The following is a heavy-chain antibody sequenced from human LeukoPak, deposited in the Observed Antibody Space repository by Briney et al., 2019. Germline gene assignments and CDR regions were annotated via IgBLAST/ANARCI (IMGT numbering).Heavy chain of an antibody. CDR2: INPNSGGT. Sequence: ASVKVSCKASGYTFTGYYMHWVRQAPGQGLEWMGWINPNSGGTNYAQKFQGRVTMTRDTSITTAYMELSRLKSDDTAVYYCAREAAAPGENYLDYWGQGTLVTVSS. D-gene: IGHD6-13*01. CDR1: GYTFTGYY. CDR3: AREAAAPGENYLDY. J-gene: IGHJ4*02. V-gene: IGHV1-2*02.